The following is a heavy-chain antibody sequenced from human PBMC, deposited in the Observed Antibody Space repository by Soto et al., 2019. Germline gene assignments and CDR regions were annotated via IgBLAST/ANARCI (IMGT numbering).Heavy chain of an antibody. J-gene: IGHJ4*02. CDR2: VRGNGDPP. CDR3: VKSRGGNNFDFFE. V-gene: IGHV3-64D*06. CDR1: GFTFSSYA. Sequence: GGSLRLSCSASGFTFSSYAMHWVRQAPGKGLEYVSGVRGNGDPPFYADSVKGRFTISRDNSKNTLYLQMSSLSADDTAVYYCVKSRGGNNFDFFEWGQGPMLPVST. D-gene: IGHD5-12*01.